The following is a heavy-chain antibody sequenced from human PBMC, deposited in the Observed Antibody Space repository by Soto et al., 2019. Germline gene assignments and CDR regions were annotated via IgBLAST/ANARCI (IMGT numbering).Heavy chain of an antibody. CDR1: GLTLRSYA. CDR2: ISGRSAVP. D-gene: IGHD3-16*01. J-gene: IGHJ5*02. Sequence: EGQLLQSGGDLVQPGGSLRLSCAGSGLTLRSYAMTWIRQTPEKGLEWVSTISGRSAVPSYADSVNGRFTVSRDKSKNTLYLQMNSLRPDDTAIYYCAKVGPFTGGFDPWGQGTLVTVSA. V-gene: IGHV3-23*01. CDR3: AKVGPFTGGFDP.